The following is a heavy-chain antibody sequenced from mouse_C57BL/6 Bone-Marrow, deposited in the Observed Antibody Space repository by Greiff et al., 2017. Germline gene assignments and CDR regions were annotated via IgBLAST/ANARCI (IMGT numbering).Heavy chain of an antibody. D-gene: IGHD1-1*01. J-gene: IGHJ3*01. Sequence: VQLQQSGAELARPGASVKLSCKASGYTFTSYGISWVKQRTGQGLEWIGELYPRSGNTYYNEKFKGKATLTADKSSSTAYMELRSLTSEDSAVYFCARDPFIYYYGSSWFAYWGQGTLVTVSA. CDR2: LYPRSGNT. V-gene: IGHV1-81*01. CDR1: GYTFTSYG. CDR3: ARDPFIYYYGSSWFAY.